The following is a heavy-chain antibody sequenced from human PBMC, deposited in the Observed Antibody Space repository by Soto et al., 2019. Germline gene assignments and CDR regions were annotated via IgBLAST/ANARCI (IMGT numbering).Heavy chain of an antibody. J-gene: IGHJ6*02. D-gene: IGHD4-4*01. CDR3: ARDQAYDYTSPGDYYYYGMDV. CDR2: SYYSGST. V-gene: IGHV4-31*03. Sequence: QVQFQNPAPERLKLPQTLSLTAPFPGGSSTSGGHYWNWFRKHPGKGLEGIGSSYYSGSTYYNPSLKSRVTISVDTSKNQFSLKLSSVTAADTAVYYCARDQAYDYTSPGDYYYYGMDVWGQGTTVTVSS. CDR1: GGSSTSGGHY.